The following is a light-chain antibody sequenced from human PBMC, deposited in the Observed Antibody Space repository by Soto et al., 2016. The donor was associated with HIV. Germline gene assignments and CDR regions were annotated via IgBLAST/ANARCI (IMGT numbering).Light chain of an antibody. CDR3: QQSYSTLIT. Sequence: DIQMTQSPSSVSASVGDRVTITCRASQAINSRLAWYQQKPGKAPEVLITATYTLQAGVPSRFSGSASGGTGTDFTLTIDSLQPEDFATYYCQQSYSTLITFGQGTRLEIK. CDR2: ATY. V-gene: IGKV1-12*01. CDR1: QAINSR. J-gene: IGKJ5*01.